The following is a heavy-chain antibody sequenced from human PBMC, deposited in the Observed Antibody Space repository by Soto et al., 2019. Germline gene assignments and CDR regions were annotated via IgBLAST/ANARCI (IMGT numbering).Heavy chain of an antibody. Sequence: ASVQVSCKASGYTFTSYDINWVRQATGQGLEWMGWMNPNSGNTGYAQKFQGRVTMTRNTSISTAYMELSSLRSEDTAVYYCARGGHGDYVEAASLNWGQGTLVTVSS. D-gene: IGHD4-17*01. V-gene: IGHV1-8*01. J-gene: IGHJ4*02. CDR1: GYTFTSYD. CDR3: ARGGHGDYVEAASLN. CDR2: MNPNSGNT.